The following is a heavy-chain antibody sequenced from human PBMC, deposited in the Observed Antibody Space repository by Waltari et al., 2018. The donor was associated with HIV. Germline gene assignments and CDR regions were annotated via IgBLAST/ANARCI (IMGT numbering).Heavy chain of an antibody. Sequence: QVQLVESGGGVVQPGRSLRLSCAASGFPFSRHGMPWVRQAPGKGLDWVAVIWFDGVNKYYADSVKGRFTISRDNSKNTLYLQMNSLRAEDTAVYYCARHPTPFTGYNSFDYWGQGTLVTVSS. CDR1: GFPFSRHG. V-gene: IGHV3-33*01. J-gene: IGHJ4*02. D-gene: IGHD5-12*01. CDR2: IWFDGVNK. CDR3: ARHPTPFTGYNSFDY.